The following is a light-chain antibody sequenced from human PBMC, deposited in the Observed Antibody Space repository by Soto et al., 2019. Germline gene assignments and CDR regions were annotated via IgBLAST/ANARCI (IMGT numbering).Light chain of an antibody. V-gene: IGLV2-8*01. Sequence: QSVLTQPPSASGSPGQSVTISCTGTSSDVGAYNYVSWYQQLPGKAPKLIIYEVSKRPSGVPDRFSGSKSGNTASLTVSGLQAEDEADYYCCSYAGRSYVFGTGTKVTVL. CDR3: CSYAGRSYV. CDR1: SSDVGAYNY. J-gene: IGLJ1*01. CDR2: EVS.